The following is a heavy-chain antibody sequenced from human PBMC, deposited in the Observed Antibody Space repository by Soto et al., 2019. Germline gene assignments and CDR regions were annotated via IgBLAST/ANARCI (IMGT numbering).Heavy chain of an antibody. CDR3: ARYRTKVPVAFDV. V-gene: IGHV1-8*01. CDR2: MNPSVSNT. Sequence: QVQLVQSGAEVKKPGASVQVSCKASGLAFPIDDIIWVRQTIGQGLELMGWMNPSVSNTGYAQKFQGRATFTWNTPTSTAYMDLSGLRSEDTAVYYCARYRTKVPVAFDVWGQGTMVTVSS. D-gene: IGHD3-16*02. CDR1: GLAFPIDD. J-gene: IGHJ3*01.